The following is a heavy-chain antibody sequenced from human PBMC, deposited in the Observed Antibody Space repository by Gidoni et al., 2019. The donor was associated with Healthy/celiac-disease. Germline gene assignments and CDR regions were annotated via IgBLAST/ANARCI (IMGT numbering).Heavy chain of an antibody. V-gene: IGHV1-46*03. D-gene: IGHD1-26*01. J-gene: IGHJ5*02. Sequence: QVQLVQSGAEVQKPGASVKVSCQASGYPFTSYYMHWVRQAPGQGLEWMGIINPSGGSTSYAQKFQGRVTMTRDTSTSTVYMELSSLRSEDTAVYYCARVGATNWFDPWGQGTLVTVSS. CDR2: INPSGGST. CDR1: GYPFTSYY. CDR3: ARVGATNWFDP.